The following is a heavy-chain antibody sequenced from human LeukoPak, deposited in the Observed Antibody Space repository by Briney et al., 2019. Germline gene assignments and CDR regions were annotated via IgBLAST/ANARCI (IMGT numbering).Heavy chain of an antibody. Sequence: ASVKVSCKASGYTFTSYYMHWVRQAPGQGLEWMGIINPSGGSTSYAQKFQGRVTMTRDTSTSTVYMELSSLRSEDTAVYYCARYSYGHFSPYYFDYWGQGTLVTVSS. J-gene: IGHJ4*02. CDR2: INPSGGST. CDR1: GYTFTSYY. D-gene: IGHD5-18*01. V-gene: IGHV1-46*01. CDR3: ARYSYGHFSPYYFDY.